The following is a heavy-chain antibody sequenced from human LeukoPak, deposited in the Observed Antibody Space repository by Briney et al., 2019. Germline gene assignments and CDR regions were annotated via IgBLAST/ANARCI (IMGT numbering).Heavy chain of an antibody. CDR1: GGTFSSYA. CDR3: ARAVYYYGSGSPDYYYGMDV. D-gene: IGHD3-10*01. J-gene: IGHJ6*04. Sequence: SVKVSCKASGGTFSSYAISWVRQAPGQELEWMGGIIPIFGTANYAQKFQGRVTITADESTSTAYMELSSLRSEDTAVYYCARAVYYYGSGSPDYYYGMDVWGKGTTVTVSS. CDR2: IIPIFGTA. V-gene: IGHV1-69*13.